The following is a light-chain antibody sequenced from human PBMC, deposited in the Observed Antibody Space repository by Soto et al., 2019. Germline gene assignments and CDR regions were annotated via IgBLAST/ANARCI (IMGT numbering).Light chain of an antibody. V-gene: IGKV3-15*01. CDR3: QQYNNWPWT. Sequence: EIVMTQSPATLSVSPGGRATLSCRASQSISDTLAWYQQKPGQSPRLLIYGASKRATGFPARFSRRGSGTDFTLTISSLQAEDFAVYYCQQYNNWPWTFGQGTKVEIK. J-gene: IGKJ1*01. CDR2: GAS. CDR1: QSISDT.